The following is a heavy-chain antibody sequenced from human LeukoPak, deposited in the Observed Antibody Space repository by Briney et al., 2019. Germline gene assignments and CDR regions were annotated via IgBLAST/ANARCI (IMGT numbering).Heavy chain of an antibody. J-gene: IGHJ4*02. CDR2: ISYDGSNK. Sequence: GGSLRLSCAASGFTFSSYAMHWVRQAPGKGLEWVAVISYDGSNKYYADSVKGRFTISRDNSKNTLYLQMNSLRAEDTAVYYCATEYSYTGAFDYWGQGTLVTVSS. D-gene: IGHD5-18*01. CDR3: ATEYSYTGAFDY. V-gene: IGHV3-30-3*01. CDR1: GFTFSSYA.